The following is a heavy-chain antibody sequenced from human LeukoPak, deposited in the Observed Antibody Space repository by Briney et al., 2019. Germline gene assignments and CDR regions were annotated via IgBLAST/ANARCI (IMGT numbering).Heavy chain of an antibody. J-gene: IGHJ5*02. CDR2: ISSSSSYI. D-gene: IGHD3-22*01. CDR1: GFTFSSYS. Sequence: GGSLRLSCAASGFTFSSYSMNWVRQAPGKGLELVSSISSSSSYIYYADSVKGRFTISRDNAKNSLYLQMNSLRAEDTAVYYCARDPGGYYYDGSGTTWGQGTLVTVSS. V-gene: IGHV3-21*01. CDR3: ARDPGGYYYDGSGTT.